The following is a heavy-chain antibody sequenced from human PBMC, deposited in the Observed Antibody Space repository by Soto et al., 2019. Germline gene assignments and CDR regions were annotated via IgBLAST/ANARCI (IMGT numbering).Heavy chain of an antibody. D-gene: IGHD5-18*01. Sequence: SETLSLTCAVYGGSFSGYYWSWIRQPPGKGLEWIGEINHSGSTNYNPSLKSRVTISVDTSKNQFSLKLSSVTAADTAVYYCARRREYRGYYFDYWGQGTLVT. V-gene: IGHV4-34*01. CDR2: INHSGST. J-gene: IGHJ4*02. CDR3: ARRREYRGYYFDY. CDR1: GGSFSGYY.